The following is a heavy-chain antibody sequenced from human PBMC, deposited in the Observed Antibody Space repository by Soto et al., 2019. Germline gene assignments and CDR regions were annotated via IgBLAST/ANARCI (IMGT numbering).Heavy chain of an antibody. CDR2: INGSGGNK. CDR3: AKDHDRITIFGVVIPTNWFDP. D-gene: IGHD3-3*01. J-gene: IGHJ5*02. V-gene: IGHV3-23*01. Sequence: PGGSLRLSCATSGFTFSIYWMNWVRQAPGKGLEWVSNINGSGGNKYYVDSVKGRFTISRDNSKNTLYLQMNSLRAEDTAVYYCAKDHDRITIFGVVIPTNWFDPWGQGTLVTVSS. CDR1: GFTFSIYW.